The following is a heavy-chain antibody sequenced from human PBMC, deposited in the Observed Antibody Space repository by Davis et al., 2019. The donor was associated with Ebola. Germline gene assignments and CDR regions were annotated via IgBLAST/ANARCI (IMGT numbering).Heavy chain of an antibody. CDR1: GFTFGDYA. D-gene: IGHD3-3*01. V-gene: IGHV3-48*01. CDR2: ISSSSSTI. J-gene: IGHJ4*02. CDR3: ARAKYDFWSGHIDY. Sequence: GESLKISCTASGFTFGDYAMNWVRQAPGKGLEWVSYISSSSSTIYYADSVKGRFTISRDNAKNSLYLQMNSLRAEDTAVYYCARAKYDFWSGHIDYWGQGTLVTVSS.